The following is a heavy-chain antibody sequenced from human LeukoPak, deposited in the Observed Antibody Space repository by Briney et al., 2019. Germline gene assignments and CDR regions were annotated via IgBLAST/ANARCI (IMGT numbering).Heavy chain of an antibody. V-gene: IGHV3-53*01. J-gene: IGHJ4*02. CDR3: AGESTVTTPYFDY. D-gene: IGHD4-17*01. CDR1: GFTVSSSY. CDR2: IYSGGST. Sequence: GGSLRLSCAASGFTVSSSYMSWVRQAPGKGLEWVSVIYSGGSTYYADSVKGRFTISRDNSKNTLYLQMDSLRAEDTAVYYCAGESTVTTPYFDYWGQGTLVTVAS.